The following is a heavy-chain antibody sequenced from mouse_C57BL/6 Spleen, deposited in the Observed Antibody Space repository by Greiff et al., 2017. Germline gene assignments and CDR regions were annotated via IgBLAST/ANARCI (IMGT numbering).Heavy chain of an antibody. CDR1: GYAFTNYL. CDR3: ARSELTGSCGFAY. CDR2: INPGSGGT. J-gene: IGHJ3*01. D-gene: IGHD4-1*01. Sequence: QVQLQQSGAELVRPGTSVKVSCKASGYAFTNYLIEWVKQRPGQGLEWIGVINPGSGGTNYNEKFKGKATLTADKSSSTAYMQLSSLTSEDSAVYFCARSELTGSCGFAYWGQGTLVTVSA. V-gene: IGHV1-54*01.